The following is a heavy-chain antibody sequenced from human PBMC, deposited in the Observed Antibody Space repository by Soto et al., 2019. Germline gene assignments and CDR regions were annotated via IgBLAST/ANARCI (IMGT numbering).Heavy chain of an antibody. CDR1: GDTFKNCV. J-gene: IGHJ6*02. CDR2: IIPLFGTT. V-gene: IGHV1-69*01. D-gene: IGHD3-10*01. Sequence: QVQVVQSGVEVRRPGSSVKVSCKASGDTFKNCVISWVRQAPGQGLEWMVGIIPLFGTTDFAQRFQGRLTITTDESTTTAYMELSRLRSEDTATYYCAAELGFGKLSVVWGQGTKVIVSS. CDR3: AAELGFGKLSVV.